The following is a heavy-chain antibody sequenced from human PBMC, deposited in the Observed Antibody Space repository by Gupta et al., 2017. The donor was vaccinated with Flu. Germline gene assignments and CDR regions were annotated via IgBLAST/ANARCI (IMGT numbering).Heavy chain of an antibody. V-gene: IGHV3-74*03. CDR1: GFTFSGSY. Sequence: EMQLVESGGGLVQPGGSLRPSCAYSGFTFSGSYLQWVRQAPGKGLVWVSRINPDGSSTTYAESVKGRFTISRDNAKNTLYLQMNSLGDDDTAVYYCATVTSGCWGQGTLVTVSS. CDR3: ATVTSGC. J-gene: IGHJ4*02. D-gene: IGHD4-17*01. CDR2: INPDGSST.